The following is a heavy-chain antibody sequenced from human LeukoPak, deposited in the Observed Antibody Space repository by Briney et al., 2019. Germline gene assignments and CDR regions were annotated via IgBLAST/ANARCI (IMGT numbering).Heavy chain of an antibody. CDR3: GGGYGDNLDY. CDR1: GGPISSYY. J-gene: IGHJ4*02. CDR2: IYYSGST. V-gene: IGHV4-59*01. D-gene: IGHD4-17*01. Sequence: PSETLSLTCTVSGGPISSYYWSWIRQPPGKGLEWIGYIYYSGSTNYNPSLKSRVTISVDTSKNQFSLKLSSVTAADTAVYYCGGGYGDNLDYWGQGTLVTVSS.